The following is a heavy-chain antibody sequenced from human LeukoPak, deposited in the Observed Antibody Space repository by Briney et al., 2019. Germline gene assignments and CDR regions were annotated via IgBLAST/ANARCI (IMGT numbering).Heavy chain of an antibody. CDR1: GFTFSDHY. V-gene: IGHV3-72*01. CDR3: ARDLEAAAGIYFDY. CDR2: TRNKANSYTT. D-gene: IGHD6-13*01. J-gene: IGHJ4*02. Sequence: GGSLRLSCAASGFTFSDHYMDWVRQAPGKGLEWVGRTRNKANSYTTEYAASVKGRFTISRDDSKNSLYLQMNSLKTEDTAVYYCARDLEAAAGIYFDYWGQGTLVTVSS.